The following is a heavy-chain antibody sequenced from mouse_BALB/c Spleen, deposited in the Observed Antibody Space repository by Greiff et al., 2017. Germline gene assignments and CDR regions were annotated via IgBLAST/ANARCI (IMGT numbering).Heavy chain of an antibody. CDR3: AREHEGASWFAY. V-gene: IGHV5-4*02. CDR2: ISDGGSYT. Sequence: EVKLVESGGGLVKPGGSLKLSCAASGFTFSDYYMYWVRQTPEKRLEWVATISDGGSYTYYPDSVKGRFTISRDNAKNNLYLQMSSLKSEDTAMYYCAREHEGASWFAYWGQGTLVTVSA. CDR1: GFTFSDYY. J-gene: IGHJ3*01.